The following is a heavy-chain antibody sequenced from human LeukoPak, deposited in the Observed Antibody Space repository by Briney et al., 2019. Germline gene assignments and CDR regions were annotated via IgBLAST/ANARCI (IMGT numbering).Heavy chain of an antibody. Sequence: SETLSLTCTVSGGSISSYYWSWIRQPPGKGLEWTGYIYYSGSTNYNPSLKSRVTISVDTSKNQFSLKLSSVTAADTAVYYCARKRVTMVRGVPLNWFDPWGQGTLVTVSS. CDR2: IYYSGST. J-gene: IGHJ5*02. D-gene: IGHD3-10*01. CDR1: GGSISSYY. V-gene: IGHV4-59*01. CDR3: ARKRVTMVRGVPLNWFDP.